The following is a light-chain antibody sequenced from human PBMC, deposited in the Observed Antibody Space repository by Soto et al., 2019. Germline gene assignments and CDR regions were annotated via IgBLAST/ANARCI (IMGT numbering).Light chain of an antibody. V-gene: IGLV2-8*01. CDR1: SSDIGGYNS. CDR2: EGT. CDR3: SSYAGNNNLV. Sequence: QSALTQPPSASGSPGQSVTISCTGTSSDIGGYNSVSWYQQYPGKAPKLMIYEGTERPSGVPDRFSGSKSGNTASLTVSGLQAEDEANYYCSSYAGNNNLVFGGGTKLTVL. J-gene: IGLJ2*01.